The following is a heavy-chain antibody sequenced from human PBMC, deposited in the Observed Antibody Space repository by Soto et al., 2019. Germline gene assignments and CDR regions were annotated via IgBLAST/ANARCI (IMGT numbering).Heavy chain of an antibody. V-gene: IGHV3-30-3*01. CDR2: ISYDGSNK. D-gene: IGHD3-10*01. Sequence: QVQLVASGGGVVQPRRCLRLSCAASGFTFSRYATHSVRQAPGKGLEWVAVISYDGSNKYYAESVKGRCTISRDNSTNTLYLQMKSLRAEDTAVYYCARDRMVRGVIVTLDYWGQGTLVTVSS. CDR3: ARDRMVRGVIVTLDY. J-gene: IGHJ4*02. CDR1: GFTFSRYA.